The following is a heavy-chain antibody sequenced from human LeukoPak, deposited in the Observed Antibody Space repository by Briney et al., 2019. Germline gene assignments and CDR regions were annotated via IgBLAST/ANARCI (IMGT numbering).Heavy chain of an antibody. CDR3: AAGRYFDLVDY. Sequence: ASVKVSCKSSGFTFSSSAMQWVRQARGHRLEWMGWIVVGSGNTNYAQKFQERVTITRDMSTSTAYMELSSLRSEDTAVYYCAAGRYFDLVDYWGQGTLVTVSS. V-gene: IGHV1-58*02. D-gene: IGHD3-9*01. CDR2: IVVGSGNT. J-gene: IGHJ4*02. CDR1: GFTFSSSA.